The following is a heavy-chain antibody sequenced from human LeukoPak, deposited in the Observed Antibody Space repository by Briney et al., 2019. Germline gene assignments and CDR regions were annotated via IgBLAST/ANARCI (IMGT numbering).Heavy chain of an antibody. J-gene: IGHJ3*02. CDR1: GFTFSSYS. Sequence: PGGSLRLSCAASGFTFSSYSMNWVRQAPGKGLEWVSYISSSSSTIYYADSVKGRFTISRDNAKNSLYLQMNSLRAEDTAVYYCAKGLSASGHFNAFDIWGQGTMVTVSS. V-gene: IGHV3-48*01. CDR2: ISSSSSTI. CDR3: AKGLSASGHFNAFDI. D-gene: IGHD3-3*01.